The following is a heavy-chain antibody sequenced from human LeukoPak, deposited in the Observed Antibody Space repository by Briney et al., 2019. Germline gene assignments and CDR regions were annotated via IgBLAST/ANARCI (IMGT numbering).Heavy chain of an antibody. V-gene: IGHV1-69*13. Sequence: GASVKVSCKASGGTFSSYAISWVRQAPGQGLEWMGGIIPIFGTANYAQKFQGRVTITAGESTSTAYMELSSLRSEDTAVYYCAGGGDSAARYYYYYGMDVWGQGTTVTASS. D-gene: IGHD2-21*02. CDR1: GGTFSSYA. CDR2: IIPIFGTA. CDR3: AGGGDSAARYYYYYGMDV. J-gene: IGHJ6*02.